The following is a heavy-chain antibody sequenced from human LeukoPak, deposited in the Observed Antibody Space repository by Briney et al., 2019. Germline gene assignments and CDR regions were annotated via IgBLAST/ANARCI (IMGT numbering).Heavy chain of an antibody. V-gene: IGHV4-4*02. CDR3: ARFLRRRWLRMGGAFDI. CDR2: IYHSGST. CDR1: GGSISGSNW. J-gene: IGHJ3*02. D-gene: IGHD5-12*01. Sequence: SETLSLTCAVSGGSISGSNWWSWVRQPPGKGVEWIGEIYHSGSTNYNPSLKSRVTISVDKSKNQFSLKLSSVTAADTAVYYCARFLRRRWLRMGGAFDIWGQGTMVTVSS.